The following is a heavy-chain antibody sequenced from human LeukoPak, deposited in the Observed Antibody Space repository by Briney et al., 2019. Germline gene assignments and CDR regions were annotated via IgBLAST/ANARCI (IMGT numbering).Heavy chain of an antibody. J-gene: IGHJ5*02. V-gene: IGHV3-11*01. CDR2: ISSSGSTI. D-gene: IGHD3-16*01. Sequence: GSLRLSCAASGFTFSDYYMSWIRQAPGKGLEWVSYISSSGSTIYYADSVKGRFTISRDNAKNSLYLQMNSLRAEDTAVYYCARDLKNWANWFDPWGQGTLVTVSS. CDR3: ARDLKNWANWFDP. CDR1: GFTFSDYY.